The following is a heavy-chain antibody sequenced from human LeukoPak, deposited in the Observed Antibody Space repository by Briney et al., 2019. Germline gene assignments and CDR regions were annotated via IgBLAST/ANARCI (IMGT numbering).Heavy chain of an antibody. CDR1: GFTFSSYA. Sequence: GGSLRLSCAASGFTFSSYAMSWVRQAPGKGLEWVSAISGSGGSTYYADSVKGRFTISRGNSKNTLYLQMNSLRAEDTAVYYCAKDGGRNCSGGSCYSYHGMDVWGQGTTVTVSS. CDR2: ISGSGGST. V-gene: IGHV3-23*01. J-gene: IGHJ6*02. D-gene: IGHD2-15*01. CDR3: AKDGGRNCSGGSCYSYHGMDV.